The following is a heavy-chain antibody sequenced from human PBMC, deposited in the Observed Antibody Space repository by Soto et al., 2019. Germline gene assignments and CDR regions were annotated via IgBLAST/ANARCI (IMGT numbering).Heavy chain of an antibody. Sequence: ASVKVSCKASGRTFSSYAISWVRQAPGQGLEWMGGIIPIFGTANYAQRFQGRVTITADESTSTAYMELSSLGSEDTAVYYCARVGAAAGTTYYFDYWGQGTLVTVSS. J-gene: IGHJ4*02. CDR2: IIPIFGTA. CDR1: GRTFSSYA. V-gene: IGHV1-69*13. CDR3: ARVGAAAGTTYYFDY. D-gene: IGHD6-13*01.